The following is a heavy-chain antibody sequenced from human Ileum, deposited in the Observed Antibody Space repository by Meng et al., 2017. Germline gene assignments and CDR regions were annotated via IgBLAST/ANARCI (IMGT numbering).Heavy chain of an antibody. CDR1: VGSVSSANSY. J-gene: IGHJ5*02. CDR3: ARGGGGGWPNWFDP. D-gene: IGHD6-19*01. CDR2: VYNTGNT. V-gene: IGHV4-61*10. Sequence: PDSGPGLVRPSETLSITCTVSVGSVSSANSYWSWIRPTTGKGLEWIGYVYNTGNTNSNPSLRSRLTMSVDTSNSQFSLKLTSVTAADTAVYYCARGGGGGWPNWFDPWGQGTLVTVSS.